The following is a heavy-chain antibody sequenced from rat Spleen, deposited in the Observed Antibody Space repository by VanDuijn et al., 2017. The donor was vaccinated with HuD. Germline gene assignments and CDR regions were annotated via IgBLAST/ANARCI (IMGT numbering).Heavy chain of an antibody. CDR1: GFTFSDYN. Sequence: EVQLVESGGGLVQPGRSLKLSCAASGFTFSDYNMAWVRQAPKKGLEWVATISYDGGSTYYRDPVKGRFTISRDNAKSTLYLQMDSLRSEDTATYYCTTVTSRVSYYFDYWGQGVMVTVSS. CDR2: ISYDGGST. V-gene: IGHV5-7*01. J-gene: IGHJ2*01. D-gene: IGHD1-4*01. CDR3: TTVTSRVSYYFDY.